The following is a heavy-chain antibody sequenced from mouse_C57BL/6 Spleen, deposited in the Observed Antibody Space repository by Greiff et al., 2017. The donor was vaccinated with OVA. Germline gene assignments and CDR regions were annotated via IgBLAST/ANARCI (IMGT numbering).Heavy chain of an antibody. D-gene: IGHD2-1*01. V-gene: IGHV5-9-1*02. Sequence: EVKLMESGEGLVKPGGSLKLSCAASGFTFSSYAMSWVRQTPEKRLEWVAYISSGGDYIYYADTVKGRFTISRDNARNTLYLQMSSLKSEDTAMYYCTRAGIFGNEDAMDYWGQGTSVTVSS. CDR3: TRAGIFGNEDAMDY. J-gene: IGHJ4*01. CDR1: GFTFSSYA. CDR2: ISSGGDYI.